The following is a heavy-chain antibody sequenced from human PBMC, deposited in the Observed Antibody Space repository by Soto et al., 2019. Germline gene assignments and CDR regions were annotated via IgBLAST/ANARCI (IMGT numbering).Heavy chain of an antibody. CDR2: ISSSRSYI. V-gene: IGHV3-21*02. CDR3: ARYSSSWSLGG. D-gene: IGHD6-13*01. Sequence: EVQLVESGGGLVKPGGSLRLSCAASGFTFSSYSMNWVRQAPGKGLEGVSSISSSRSYIYYADSVKGRFTISRDNAKNSLYLQMNSLRAEDTAVYYCARYSSSWSLGGWGQGTLVTVSS. CDR1: GFTFSSYS. J-gene: IGHJ4*02.